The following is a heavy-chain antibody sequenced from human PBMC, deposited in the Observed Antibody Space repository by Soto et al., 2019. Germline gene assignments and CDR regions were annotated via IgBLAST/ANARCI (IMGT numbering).Heavy chain of an antibody. D-gene: IGHD3-22*01. CDR1: VVSISSYY. Sequence: SETLSLTCTVSVVSISSYYWSWIRQPPGKGLEWIGYIYYSGSTNYNPSLKSRVTISVDTSKNQFSLKLSSVTAADTAVYYCARDLGPGYYIRYWGQGTLVTVSS. CDR2: IYYSGST. V-gene: IGHV4-59*01. CDR3: ARDLGPGYYIRY. J-gene: IGHJ4*02.